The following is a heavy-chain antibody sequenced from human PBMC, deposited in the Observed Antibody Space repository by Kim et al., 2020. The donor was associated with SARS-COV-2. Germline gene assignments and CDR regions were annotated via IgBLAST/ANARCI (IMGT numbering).Heavy chain of an antibody. J-gene: IGHJ3*02. V-gene: IGHV4-4*02. Sequence: NPSLKSRVTISVDKSKNQFSLKLSSVTAADTAVYYCARLAAAGTTFAFDIWGQGTMVTVSS. D-gene: IGHD6-13*01. CDR3: ARLAAAGTTFAFDI.